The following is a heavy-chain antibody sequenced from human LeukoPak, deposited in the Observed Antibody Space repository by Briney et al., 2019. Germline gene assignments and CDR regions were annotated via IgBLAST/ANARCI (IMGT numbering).Heavy chain of an antibody. CDR1: GGSISTGGYY. J-gene: IGHJ3*02. Sequence: SETLSLTCTVSGGSISTGGYYWSWIRQHPGKGLEWIGYIHYSGSTYYNASLKSRVTIAVDTSKNQFSLKLSSVTAADTAVYYCARSIRYSGYDAHDAFDIWGQGTMVTVSS. CDR2: IHYSGST. CDR3: ARSIRYSGYDAHDAFDI. D-gene: IGHD5-12*01. V-gene: IGHV4-31*03.